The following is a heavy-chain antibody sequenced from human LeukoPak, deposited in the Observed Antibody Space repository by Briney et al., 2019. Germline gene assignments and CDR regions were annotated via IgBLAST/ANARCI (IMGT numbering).Heavy chain of an antibody. V-gene: IGHV3-11*05. CDR3: ARAARYYGSGFDAFDI. CDR1: GFTFSDYY. J-gene: IGHJ3*02. D-gene: IGHD3-10*01. CDR2: ISSSSSYT. Sequence: PGGSLRLSCAASGFTFSDYYMSCIRQAPGKGLEWVSYISSSSSYTNYADSVKGRFTISRDNAKNSLYLQMNSLRAEDTAVYYCARAARYYGSGFDAFDIWGQGTMVTVSS.